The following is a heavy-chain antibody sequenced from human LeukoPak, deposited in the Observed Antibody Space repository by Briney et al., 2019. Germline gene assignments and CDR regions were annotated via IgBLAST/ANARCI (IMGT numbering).Heavy chain of an antibody. CDR3: ARGGDGYL. CDR1: GFTFRNYN. D-gene: IGHD5-24*01. V-gene: IGHV3-21*01. Sequence: PGGSLRLSCAASGFTFRNYNMNWVRQAPGKGLEWVSSISRSADFIQYADPVKGRFTISRDNAHNSLFLQMNSLRVEDTAVYYCARGGDGYLWGQGTLVTVSS. CDR2: ISRSADFI. J-gene: IGHJ4*02.